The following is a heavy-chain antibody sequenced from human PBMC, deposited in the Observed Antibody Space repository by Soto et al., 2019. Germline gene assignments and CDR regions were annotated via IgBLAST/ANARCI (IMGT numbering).Heavy chain of an antibody. CDR2: ISGSGGST. J-gene: IGHJ3*02. D-gene: IGHD5-12*01. V-gene: IGHV3-23*01. CDR3: AKDIGDGYNKNAFDI. Sequence: EVQLLESGGGLVQPGGSLRLSCAASGFTFSSYAMSWVRQAPGKGLEWVSAISGSGGSTYYADSVKGRFTISRDNSKNTLYLQMNSLRAEDTAVYYCAKDIGDGYNKNAFDIWAKGQWSPSLQ. CDR1: GFTFSSYA.